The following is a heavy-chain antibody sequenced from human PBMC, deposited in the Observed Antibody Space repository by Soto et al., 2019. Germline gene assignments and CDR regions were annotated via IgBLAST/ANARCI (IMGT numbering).Heavy chain of an antibody. CDR1: GFTFSSYA. V-gene: IGHV3-23*01. D-gene: IGHD6-6*01. Sequence: EVQQLESGGGLVQPGGSLGLSCAASGFTFSSYAMSWFRQAPGKGLEWVSGISGSGVSTYYADSVKGRFTISRDNSKSTLYLQMNSLRAEDTAVYYCAKDRERIATRSIDYWGQGTLVTVSS. J-gene: IGHJ4*02. CDR2: ISGSGVST. CDR3: AKDRERIATRSIDY.